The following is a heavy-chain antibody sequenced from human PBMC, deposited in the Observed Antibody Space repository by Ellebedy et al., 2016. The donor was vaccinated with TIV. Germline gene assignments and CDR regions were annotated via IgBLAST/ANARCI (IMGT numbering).Heavy chain of an antibody. J-gene: IGHJ6*03. CDR2: INSNGGST. D-gene: IGHD3-16*01. Sequence: GESLKISCSASGFTFSSYAMHWVRQAPGKGLEYVSAINSNGGSTFYADSVKGRFTISRDNSKNTLYLQMSSLRAEDTAVYYCANRGPRGTYSMDVWGKGTTVTVSS. V-gene: IGHV3-64D*06. CDR3: ANRGPRGTYSMDV. CDR1: GFTFSSYA.